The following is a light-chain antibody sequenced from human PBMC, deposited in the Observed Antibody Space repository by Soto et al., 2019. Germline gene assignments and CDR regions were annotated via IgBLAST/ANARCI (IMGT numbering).Light chain of an antibody. CDR1: QSISSN. J-gene: IGKJ1*01. V-gene: IGKV3-15*01. CDR3: QEYNNGSWT. CDR2: GAS. Sequence: EIVMPQSPDTLSVSPGERATLSCRASQSISSNLAWYLQKFGQAPRVLIYGASTRAPGISARFSGSGSGTEFTVTISSLRSEEFAIYYCQEYNNGSWTFGQGTKVEIK.